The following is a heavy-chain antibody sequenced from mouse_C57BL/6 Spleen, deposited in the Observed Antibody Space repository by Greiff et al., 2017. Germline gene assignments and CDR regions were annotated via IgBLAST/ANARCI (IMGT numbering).Heavy chain of an antibody. CDR2: IHPNSGST. V-gene: IGHV1-64*01. Sequence: QVQLQQPGAELVKPGASVKLSCKASGYTFTSYWMHWVKQRPGQGLEWIGMIHPNSGSTNYNEKFKNKATLTVDKSSSTAYMQLSSLASEASAVYYCAEETTVVGWYFDVWGTGTTVTVSS. J-gene: IGHJ1*03. CDR3: AEETTVVGWYFDV. D-gene: IGHD1-1*01. CDR1: GYTFTSYW.